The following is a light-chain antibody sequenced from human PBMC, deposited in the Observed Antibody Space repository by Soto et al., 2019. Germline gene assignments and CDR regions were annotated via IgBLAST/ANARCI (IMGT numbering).Light chain of an antibody. CDR2: DVS. Sequence: QSALTQPRSVSGSPGQSVTISCTGTSGDVGGYNFVSWYQQHPGKAPTLMIFDVSQRPSGVPDRFSGSKSGNTASLTISGLQADDEAGYYCCSYGGSYTGVFGGGTKLTVL. J-gene: IGLJ3*02. CDR1: SGDVGGYNF. CDR3: CSYGGSYTGV. V-gene: IGLV2-11*01.